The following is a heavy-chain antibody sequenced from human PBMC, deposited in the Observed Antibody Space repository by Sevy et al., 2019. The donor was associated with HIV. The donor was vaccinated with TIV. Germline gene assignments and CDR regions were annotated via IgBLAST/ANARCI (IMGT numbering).Heavy chain of an antibody. CDR2: MYSDGST. J-gene: IGHJ4*02. D-gene: IGHD5-18*01. Sequence: GGSLRLSCAASGFTVSSTYMSWVRQAPGKGLEWVSVMYSDGSTYHADSVKGRFTIYRDNSKHTLYLQRNSLRVEDTAVYYCARVKRGYGYGLDYWGQGTLVTVSS. CDR1: GFTVSSTY. V-gene: IGHV3-66*01. CDR3: ARVKRGYGYGLDY.